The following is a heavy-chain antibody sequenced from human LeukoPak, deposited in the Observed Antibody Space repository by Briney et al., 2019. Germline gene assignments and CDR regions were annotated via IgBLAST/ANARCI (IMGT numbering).Heavy chain of an antibody. J-gene: IGHJ4*02. CDR2: ISSSGSAI. CDR3: VRVKGSYFDY. V-gene: IGHV3-48*01. CDR1: GFPRSSYS. D-gene: IGHD2-15*01. Sequence: PGGSLRLSCAASGFPRSSYSINWVRQAPGKGLEWVSYISSSGSAIYYVDSVKGRFTVSRDNAKNSLFLQMNSPRAEDTAVYYCVRVKGSYFDYWGQGALVTVSS.